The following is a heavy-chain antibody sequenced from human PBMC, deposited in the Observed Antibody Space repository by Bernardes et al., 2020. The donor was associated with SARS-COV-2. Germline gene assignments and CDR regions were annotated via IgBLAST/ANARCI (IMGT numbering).Heavy chain of an antibody. CDR2: INQDGSDK. CDR1: GFTFSSYW. Sequence: GGSLRLSCAASGFTFSSYWMSWVRQAPGRGLEWVANINQDGSDKYYVDSVKGRFTISRDNAKSSLFLQMNSLRAEDTAIYYCARVRGVNGRMDVWGQGTTVTVSS. V-gene: IGHV3-7*03. CDR3: ARVRGVNGRMDV. D-gene: IGHD3-10*01. J-gene: IGHJ6*02.